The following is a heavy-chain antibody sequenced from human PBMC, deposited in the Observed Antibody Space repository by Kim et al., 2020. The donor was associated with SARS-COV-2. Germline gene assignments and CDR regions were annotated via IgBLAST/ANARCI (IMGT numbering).Heavy chain of an antibody. CDR1: GFTFSSYA. Sequence: GGSLRLSCAASGFTFSSYAMHWVRQAPGKGLEWVAVISYDGSNKYYADSVKGRFTISRDNSKNTLYLQMNSLRAEDTAVYYCASLAEGGFDYWGKGTLVTVSS. J-gene: IGHJ4*02. CDR3: ASLAEGGFDY. D-gene: IGHD3-16*01. V-gene: IGHV3-30*04. CDR2: ISYDGSNK.